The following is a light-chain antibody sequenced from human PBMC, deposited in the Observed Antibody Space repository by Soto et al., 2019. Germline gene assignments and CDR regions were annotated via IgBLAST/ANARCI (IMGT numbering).Light chain of an antibody. Sequence: EIVMTQVPATPFLSPGEKATLSCRASQSVALNLAWYQQKPGQAPRLLIYGASKRATGIPARFSAYGSGTLFTLTISSLQSEDFAVYYCQQYYNWPPYTFGQGTKVDIK. V-gene: IGKV3-15*01. CDR2: GAS. CDR3: QQYYNWPPYT. J-gene: IGKJ2*01. CDR1: QSVALN.